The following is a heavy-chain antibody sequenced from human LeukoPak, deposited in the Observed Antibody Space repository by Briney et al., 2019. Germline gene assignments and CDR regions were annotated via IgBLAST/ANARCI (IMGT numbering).Heavy chain of an antibody. J-gene: IGHJ5*02. CDR2: INHSGST. D-gene: IGHD6-6*01. Sequence: SETLSLTCAVYGGSFSGYYWSWIRQPPGKGLEWIGEINHSGSTNYNPSLKSRVTISVDTSKNQFSLKLSSVTAADTAVYYCARGSGRSYRPYNRFDPWGQGTLVTVSS. V-gene: IGHV4-34*01. CDR1: GGSFSGYY. CDR3: ARGSGRSYRPYNRFDP.